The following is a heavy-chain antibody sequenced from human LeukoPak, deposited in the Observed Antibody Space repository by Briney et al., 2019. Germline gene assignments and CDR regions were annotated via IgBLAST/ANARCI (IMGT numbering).Heavy chain of an antibody. V-gene: IGHV1-18*01. CDR3: ARGSSYGFSMGY. Sequence: ASVKVSCKASGYTYSTYGISWVRQAPGQGLEWMGWINGYKGNTNYAQKLQGRVTMTTDTSTSTAYMELRSLRSDDTAVYYCARGSSYGFSMGYWGQGTLVTVSS. J-gene: IGHJ4*02. CDR2: INGYKGNT. D-gene: IGHD5-18*01. CDR1: GYTYSTYG.